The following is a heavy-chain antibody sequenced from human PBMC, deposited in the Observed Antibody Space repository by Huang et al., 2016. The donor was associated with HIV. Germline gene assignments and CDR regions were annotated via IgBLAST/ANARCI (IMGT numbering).Heavy chain of an antibody. CDR3: ARQPYCGGDCAHYYYFYMDV. CDR2: FIPIFGTT. D-gene: IGHD2-21*02. J-gene: IGHJ6*03. V-gene: IGHV1-69*13. CDR1: GVTFSTNA. Sequence: QVQLVQSGAAVKRPGASVKVSCRASGVTFSTNAVSWVRPAPGQGLEWMGGFIPIFGTTNYGQRVQGKVTITADESSSTVYMGLSSLRSDDTAVYYCARQPYCGGDCAHYYYFYMDVRGKGTTVTVSS.